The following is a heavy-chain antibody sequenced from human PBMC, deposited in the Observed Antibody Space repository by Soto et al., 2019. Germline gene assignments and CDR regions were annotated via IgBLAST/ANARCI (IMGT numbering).Heavy chain of an antibody. CDR2: ISVGGTSK. J-gene: IGHJ4*02. Sequence: GGSLRLSCAASGFTFSSYSMVWFRQAPGQGLEFLSHISVGGTSKDYTDSVRGRVIISRDDGRNSVSLLINALRAEDTAVYYCARDVDWAFDYWGLGTLVTVSS. CDR1: GFTFSSYS. CDR3: ARDVDWAFDY. V-gene: IGHV3-48*01. D-gene: IGHD3-9*01.